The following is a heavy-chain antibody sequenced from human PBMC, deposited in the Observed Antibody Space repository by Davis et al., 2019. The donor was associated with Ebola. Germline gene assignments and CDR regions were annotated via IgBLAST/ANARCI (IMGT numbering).Heavy chain of an antibody. CDR2: ISYDGDNN. CDR3: AKDTRNNWFDI. CDR1: GFTFSSYT. Sequence: GESLKISCAASGFTFSSYTLHWVRQAPGKGLEWVAAISYDGDNNYHADSVKGRFTISRDNCKNTLYLQMNGLRVEDTAIYYCAKDTRNNWFDIWGQGTMVTVSS. D-gene: IGHD1-20*01. V-gene: IGHV3-30*04. J-gene: IGHJ3*02.